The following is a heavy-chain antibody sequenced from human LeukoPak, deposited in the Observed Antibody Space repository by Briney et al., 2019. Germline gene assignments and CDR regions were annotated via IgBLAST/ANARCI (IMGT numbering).Heavy chain of an antibody. CDR2: MNPNSGNT. D-gene: IGHD3-22*01. Sequence: ASVKVSCKASGYTFTSYDINWVRQATGQGLEWMGWMNPNSGNTGYAQKFQGRVTMTRGTSTSTVYMELSSLRSEDTAVYYCARERDYYDSSYYYYGMDVWGQGTTVTVSS. V-gene: IGHV1-8*01. CDR1: GYTFTSYD. CDR3: ARERDYYDSSYYYYGMDV. J-gene: IGHJ6*02.